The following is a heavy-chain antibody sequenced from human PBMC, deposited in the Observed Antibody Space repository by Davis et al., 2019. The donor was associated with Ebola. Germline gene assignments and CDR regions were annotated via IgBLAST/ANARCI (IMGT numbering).Heavy chain of an antibody. J-gene: IGHJ6*02. CDR2: ISSSGSTI. CDR3: ARESLETYGSGSLFYYYYGMDV. CDR1: GFTFSSYE. Sequence: GESLKISCAASGFTFSSYEMNWVRQAPGKGLEWVSYISSSGSTIYYADSVKGRFTISRDNAKNSLYLQMNSLRAEDTAVYYCARESLETYGSGSLFYYYYGMDVWGQGTTVTVSS. D-gene: IGHD3-10*01. V-gene: IGHV3-48*03.